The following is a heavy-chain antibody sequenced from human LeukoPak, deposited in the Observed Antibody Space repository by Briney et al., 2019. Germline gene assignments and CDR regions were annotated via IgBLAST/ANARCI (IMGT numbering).Heavy chain of an antibody. D-gene: IGHD3-16*02. Sequence: GGSLRLSCAASAFTFRSYGMSWVRQAPGKGLEWVSGMSGSGGSTYYADSVKGRFAISRDNSKNTLYLQMNSLRAEDTAVYYCAKDSYYDYVWGSYRYTNQFDYWGQGTLVTVSS. J-gene: IGHJ4*02. V-gene: IGHV3-23*01. CDR2: MSGSGGST. CDR1: AFTFRSYG. CDR3: AKDSYYDYVWGSYRYTNQFDY.